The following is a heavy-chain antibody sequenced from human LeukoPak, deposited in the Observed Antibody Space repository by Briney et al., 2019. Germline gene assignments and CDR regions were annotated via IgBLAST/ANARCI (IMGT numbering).Heavy chain of an antibody. D-gene: IGHD1-20*01. V-gene: IGHV3-21*05. CDR2: IGLASGFT. J-gene: IGHJ4*02. CDR1: GFIFSSYS. Sequence: GGSLRLTCAASGFIFSSYSMNWVRQAPGRGLEWISYIGLASGFTSYADSVKGRFTISSDTATNSLYLHMHSLRAEDTAVYYCARDHNWAFDYWGQGALVTVSS. CDR3: ARDHNWAFDY.